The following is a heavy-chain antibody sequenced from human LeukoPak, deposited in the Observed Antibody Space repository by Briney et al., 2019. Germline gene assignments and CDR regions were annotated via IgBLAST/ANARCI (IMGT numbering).Heavy chain of an antibody. CDR2: ISGSGGST. D-gene: IGHD3-10*01. J-gene: IGHJ4*02. CDR1: GFTFSSYA. Sequence: PGGSLRLSCAATGFTFSSYAMSWVRQAPGKGLEWVSGISGSGGSTYYADSVKGRFTISRDNSKNTLYLQMNSLRAEDTAVYYCAKEHGSGSYYVGYWGQVTLVTVSS. V-gene: IGHV3-23*01. CDR3: AKEHGSGSYYVGY.